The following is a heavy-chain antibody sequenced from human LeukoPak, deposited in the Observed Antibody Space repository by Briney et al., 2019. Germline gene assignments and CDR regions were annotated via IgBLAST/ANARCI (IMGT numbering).Heavy chain of an antibody. J-gene: IGHJ5*02. Sequence: GGSRRLSCAASGFTFSSYAMSWVRQAPGKGLEWVSAISGSGGSTYYADSVKGRFTISRDNSKNTLYLQMNSLRAEDTAVYYCARGYNWNYVDWFDPWGQGTLVTVSS. CDR2: ISGSGGST. CDR1: GFTFSSYA. CDR3: ARGYNWNYVDWFDP. V-gene: IGHV3-23*01. D-gene: IGHD1-7*01.